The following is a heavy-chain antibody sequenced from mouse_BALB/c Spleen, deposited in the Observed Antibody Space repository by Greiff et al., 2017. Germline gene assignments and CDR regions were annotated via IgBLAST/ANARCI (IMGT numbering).Heavy chain of an antibody. CDR1: GYTFTSYW. J-gene: IGHJ4*01. Sequence: VKLQQPGAELVKPGASVKMSCKASGYTFTSYWMHWVKQRPGQGLEWIGVIDPSDSYTSYNQKFKGKATLTVDTSSSTAYMQLSSLTSEDSAVYYCTRLLRLGYYAMDYWGQGTSVTVSS. D-gene: IGHD1-2*01. CDR3: TRLLRLGYYAMDY. V-gene: IGHV1S127*01. CDR2: IDPSDSYT.